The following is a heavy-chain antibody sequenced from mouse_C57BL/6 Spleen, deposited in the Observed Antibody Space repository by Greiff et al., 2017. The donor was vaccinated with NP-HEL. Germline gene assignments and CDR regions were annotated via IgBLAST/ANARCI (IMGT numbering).Heavy chain of an antibody. CDR2: ISSGSSTI. Sequence: EVKVEESGGGLVKPGGSLKLSCAASGFTFSDYGMRWVRQAPEKGLEWVAYISSGSSTIYYADTVKGRFTISRDNAKNTLFLQMTSLRSEDTAMYYCARGGAMDYWGQGTSVTVSS. J-gene: IGHJ4*01. V-gene: IGHV5-17*01. CDR1: GFTFSDYG. CDR3: ARGGAMDY.